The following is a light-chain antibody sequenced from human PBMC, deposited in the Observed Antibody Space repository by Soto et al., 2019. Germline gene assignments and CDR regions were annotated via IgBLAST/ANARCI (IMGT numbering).Light chain of an antibody. V-gene: IGKV3-20*01. CDR2: GAS. CDR3: QQYGTSPWT. J-gene: IGKJ1*01. CDR1: QAVSSNY. Sequence: EIVLTQSPDTLSLSPGERATLSCRASQAVSSNYLAWYQQKPGQAPRVLIYGASSRVTGISDRFSGSGSGTDFTLTISRLEPEDFALYYCQQYGTSPWTFGQGTKVDIK.